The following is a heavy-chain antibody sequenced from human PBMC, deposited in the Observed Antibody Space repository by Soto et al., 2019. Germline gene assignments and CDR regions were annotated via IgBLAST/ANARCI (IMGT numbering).Heavy chain of an antibody. CDR2: IHHTGNP. J-gene: IGHJ4*02. CDR3: ARDLTY. V-gene: IGHV4-4*02. Sequence: SETRSLTCTVSRGAIRGPNWWTWVRQTPGKGLEWIGEIHHTGNPNYNPSLRSRATISVDMSKRQVSLNVTSVTAADTAIYYCARDLTYWGQGTLVTVS. CDR1: RGAIRGPNW.